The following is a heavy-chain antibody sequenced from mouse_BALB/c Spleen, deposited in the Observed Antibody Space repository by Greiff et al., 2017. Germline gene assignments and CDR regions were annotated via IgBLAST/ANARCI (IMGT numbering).Heavy chain of an antibody. CDR1: GFTFSSFG. CDR3: ARSYYDYDVGDY. CDR2: ISSGSSTI. V-gene: IGHV5-17*02. Sequence: EVQRVESGGGLVQPGGSRKLSCAASGFTFSSFGMHWVRQAPEKGLEWVAYISSGSSTIYYADTVKGRFTISRDNPKNTLFLQMTSLRSEDTAMYYCARSYYDYDVGDYWGQGTTLTVSS. D-gene: IGHD2-4*01. J-gene: IGHJ2*01.